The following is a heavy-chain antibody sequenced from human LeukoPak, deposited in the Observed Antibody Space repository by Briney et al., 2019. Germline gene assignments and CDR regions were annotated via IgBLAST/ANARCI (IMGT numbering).Heavy chain of an antibody. CDR2: IKTQPFGGTS. D-gene: IGHD2-2*01. Sequence: GSLRLSCTSDTFTFGNYPLSWVRQAPGRGLEWITLIKTQPFGGTSEYAASVKGRFFFSRDDSKNIAYLQMNRVKTEDTAVYYCTRHQSPYLDAFDLWGQGTMVIVTS. CDR1: TFTFGNYP. J-gene: IGHJ3*01. CDR3: TRHQSPYLDAFDL. V-gene: IGHV3-49*04.